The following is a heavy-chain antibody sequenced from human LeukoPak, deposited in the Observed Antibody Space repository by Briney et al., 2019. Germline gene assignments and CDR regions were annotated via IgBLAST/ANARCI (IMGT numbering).Heavy chain of an antibody. CDR3: VKDRTSSWAFDF. CDR2: ISYDGGGK. V-gene: IGHV3-30*02. Sequence: PGGTLRLSCAVSGFTFSSYTMHWVRQAPRQGLGWVAFISYDGGGKSYADPAKGRLTISRAHSKNTQYLLMNSLRPEDPAVVYCVKDRTSSWAFDFWGQGTLVTVSS. CDR1: GFTFSSYT. J-gene: IGHJ4*02. D-gene: IGHD6-13*01.